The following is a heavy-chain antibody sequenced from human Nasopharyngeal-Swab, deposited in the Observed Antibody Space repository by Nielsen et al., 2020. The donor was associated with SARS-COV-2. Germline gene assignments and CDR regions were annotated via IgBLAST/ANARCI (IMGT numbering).Heavy chain of an antibody. V-gene: IGHV1-18*01. CDR3: ARDRDGDYRVIDAFDI. D-gene: IGHD4-17*01. CDR2: ISAYNGNT. CDR1: GYTFTSYG. Sequence: ASVKVSCKASGYTFTSYGISWVRQAPGQGLEWMGWISAYNGNTNYAQKLQGRVIMTTDTSTSTAYMELRSLRSDDTAVYYCARDRDGDYRVIDAFDIWCQGTMVTVSS. J-gene: IGHJ3*02.